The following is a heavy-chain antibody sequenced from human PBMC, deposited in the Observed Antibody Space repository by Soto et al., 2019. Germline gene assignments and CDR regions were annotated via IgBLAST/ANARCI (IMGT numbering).Heavy chain of an antibody. Sequence: QVQLQQWGAGLLKPSETLSLTCAVYGGSFSGYYWSWIRQPPGKGLEWIGEINHSGSTNYNPSLKSRVTISVDTSKNQFSLKLSSVTAAVTAVYYCARGGPVAGNRGFDYWGQGTLVTVSS. V-gene: IGHV4-34*01. D-gene: IGHD6-19*01. CDR3: ARGGPVAGNRGFDY. CDR2: INHSGST. CDR1: GGSFSGYY. J-gene: IGHJ4*02.